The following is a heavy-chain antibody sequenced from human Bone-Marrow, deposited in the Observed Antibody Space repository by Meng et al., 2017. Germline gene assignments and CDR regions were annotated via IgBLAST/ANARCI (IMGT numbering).Heavy chain of an antibody. CDR3: ARGDSYFPTTGADWFDP. J-gene: IGHJ5*02. D-gene: IGHD3-9*01. V-gene: IGHV5-51*01. Sequence: KVSCKGSGYSFTSYWIGWVRQMPGKGLEWMGIIYPGDSDTRYSPSFQGQVTISADKSISTAYLQWSSLKASDTAMYYCARGDSYFPTTGADWFDPWGQGTLVTVSS. CDR1: GYSFTSYW. CDR2: IYPGDSDT.